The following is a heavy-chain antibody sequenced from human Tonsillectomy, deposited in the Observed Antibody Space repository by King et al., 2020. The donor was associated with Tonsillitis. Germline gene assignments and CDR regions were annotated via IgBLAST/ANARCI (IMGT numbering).Heavy chain of an antibody. Sequence: VQLVQSGVDVKKPGASVTVSCKASGYTFTAYAISWVRQAPGQGLEWMGWISGYNGQTTSAQKYQGRLTMTTDTSTSPAYMELRSLRPDDTAIYYCAREGRDGYKFASDDAFDVWGQGTVVTVSS. CDR1: GYTFTAYA. CDR3: AREGRDGYKFASDDAFDV. D-gene: IGHD5-24*01. J-gene: IGHJ3*01. CDR2: ISGYNGQT. V-gene: IGHV1-18*01.